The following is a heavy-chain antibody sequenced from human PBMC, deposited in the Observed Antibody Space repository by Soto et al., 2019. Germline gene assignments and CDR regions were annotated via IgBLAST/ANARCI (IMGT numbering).Heavy chain of an antibody. Sequence: PGGSLRLSCAASGFTFDDYAMHWVRQAPGKGLEWVSGISWNSGSIGYADPVKGRFTISRDNAKNSLYLQMNSLRSEDTAVYYCATDRLVVGATRWFDPWGQGTLVTVSS. CDR3: ATDRLVVGATRWFDP. V-gene: IGHV3-9*01. CDR1: GFTFDDYA. D-gene: IGHD1-26*01. J-gene: IGHJ5*02. CDR2: ISWNSGSI.